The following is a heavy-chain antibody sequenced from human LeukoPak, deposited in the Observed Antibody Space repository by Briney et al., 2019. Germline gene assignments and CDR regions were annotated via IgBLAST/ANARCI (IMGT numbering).Heavy chain of an antibody. Sequence: PGGSLRLSCAASGFTFSSYGMHWVRQAPGKGLEWVAFIRYDGSNKYYADSVKGRFTISRDNSKNTLYLQMNSLRAEDTAVYYCASHGSGSYYTKYYYGMDVWGQGTTVTVSS. D-gene: IGHD3-10*01. CDR2: IRYDGSNK. CDR3: ASHGSGSYYTKYYYGMDV. CDR1: GFTFSSYG. V-gene: IGHV3-30*02. J-gene: IGHJ6*02.